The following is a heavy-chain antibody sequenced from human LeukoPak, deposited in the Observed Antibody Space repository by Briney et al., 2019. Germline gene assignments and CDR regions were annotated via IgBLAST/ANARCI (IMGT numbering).Heavy chain of an antibody. CDR3: ARGYCSGGSCAYFDY. Sequence: GGSLRLSCAASGFTFSSYWMSWVRQAPGKGLEWVANIKQDGSEKYYVDSVKGRFTISRDNAKNSLYLQMNSLRAEDTAVYYCARGYCSGGSCAYFDYWGQGTLVTVSP. V-gene: IGHV3-7*03. CDR2: IKQDGSEK. CDR1: GFTFSSYW. D-gene: IGHD2-15*01. J-gene: IGHJ4*02.